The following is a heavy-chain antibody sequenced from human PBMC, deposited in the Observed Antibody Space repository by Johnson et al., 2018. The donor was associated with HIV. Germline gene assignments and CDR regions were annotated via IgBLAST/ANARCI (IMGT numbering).Heavy chain of an antibody. CDR1: GFTFDEYA. V-gene: IGHV3-9*01. J-gene: IGHJ3*02. D-gene: IGHD1-7*01. CDR3: ARDSVRELQLPDGFDI. Sequence: VQLVESGGGLVQPGRSLRLSCAASGFTFDEYAMHWVRQAPGKGLEWVSGIRWNSDSIGYVDSVKGRFTISRDNAKNSLYLQMNSLRAEDTALVYCARDSVRELQLPDGFDIWGQGTMVTVSS. CDR2: IRWNSDSI.